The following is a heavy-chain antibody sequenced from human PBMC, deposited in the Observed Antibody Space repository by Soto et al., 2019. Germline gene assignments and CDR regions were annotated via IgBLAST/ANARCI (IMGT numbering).Heavy chain of an antibody. Sequence: LSLTCAVYGGSFSGYYWSWIRQPPGKGLEWIGDINHSGGSNQNPSLKSRVIISVDTSKNQFSLKLKSVTAADMAVYYCARVSVVSFLFDYWGQGTLVTVSS. CDR2: INHSGGS. D-gene: IGHD3-22*01. V-gene: IGHV4-34*01. J-gene: IGHJ4*02. CDR3: ARVSVVSFLFDY. CDR1: GGSFSGYY.